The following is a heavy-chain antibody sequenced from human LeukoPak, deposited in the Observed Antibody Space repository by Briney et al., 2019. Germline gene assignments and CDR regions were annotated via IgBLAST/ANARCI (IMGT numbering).Heavy chain of an antibody. CDR1: GFTFSSYA. CDR3: AKDLRFFNV. V-gene: IGHV3-23*01. Sequence: PGGSLRLSCAASGFTFSSYAMTWVRQAPVKGLEWVSAISTSGGSTYYADSVKGRFTISRDNSKNTLYLQMNSLRAEDTAVYYCAKDLRFFNVWGKGTTVTVFS. J-gene: IGHJ6*04. D-gene: IGHD3-3*01. CDR2: ISTSGGST.